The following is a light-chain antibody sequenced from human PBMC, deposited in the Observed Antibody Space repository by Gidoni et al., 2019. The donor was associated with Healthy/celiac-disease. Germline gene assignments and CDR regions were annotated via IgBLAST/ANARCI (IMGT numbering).Light chain of an antibody. CDR3: QQYNNWPPERT. CDR1: QSVSSN. Sequence: EIVMTQSPATLSVSPGESATLSCRASQSVSSNLAWYQQKPGQAPRLLIYGASTRATGIPARFSASGSGTEFTLTISSLQSEDFAVYYCQQYNNWPPERTFGQGTKVEIK. J-gene: IGKJ1*01. CDR2: GAS. V-gene: IGKV3-15*01.